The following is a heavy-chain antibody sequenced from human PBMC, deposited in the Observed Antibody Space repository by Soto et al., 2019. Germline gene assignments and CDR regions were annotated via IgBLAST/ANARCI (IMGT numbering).Heavy chain of an antibody. V-gene: IGHV5-51*01. CDR3: ARLRSNYYYYYGMDV. Sequence: GESLKISCKGSGYSFTSYWIGWVRQMPGKGLEWMGIIYPGDSDTRYSPSFQGQVTISADKSISTAYLQWSSLKASDTAMYYCARLRSNYYYYYGMDVWGQGTTVTVSS. J-gene: IGHJ6*02. CDR1: GYSFTSYW. D-gene: IGHD4-4*01. CDR2: IYPGDSDT.